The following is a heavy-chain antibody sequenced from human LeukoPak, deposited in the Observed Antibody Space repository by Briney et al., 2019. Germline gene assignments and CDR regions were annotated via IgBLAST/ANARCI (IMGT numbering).Heavy chain of an antibody. D-gene: IGHD2-2*01. CDR2: MNPNSGNT. CDR1: GYTFTSYD. CDR3: ATGSTNDAFDI. J-gene: IGHJ3*02. V-gene: IGHV1-8*01. Sequence: ASVKVSCKASGYTFTSYDINWVRQATGQGLEWMGWMNPNSGNTGYAQKFQGRVTITADTSTDTAYMELSSLRSEDTAVYYCATGSTNDAFDIWGQGTMVTVSA.